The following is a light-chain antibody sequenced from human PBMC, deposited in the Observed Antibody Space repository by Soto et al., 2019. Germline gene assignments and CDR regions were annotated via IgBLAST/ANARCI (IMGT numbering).Light chain of an antibody. CDR1: QSVGSNY. CDR2: GAS. V-gene: IGKV3-11*01. Sequence: EIVLTQSPATLSLSPGDTATLSCRASQSVGSNYLAWYQQKPGQAPRLLIYGASTRATGIPARFSGSGSGTDFTLTISSLEPEDFAVYYCQQRSNWPRTFGQGTRLEIK. J-gene: IGKJ5*01. CDR3: QQRSNWPRT.